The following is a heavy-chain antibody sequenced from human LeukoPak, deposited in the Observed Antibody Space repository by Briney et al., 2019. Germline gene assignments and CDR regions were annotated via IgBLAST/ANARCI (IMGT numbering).Heavy chain of an antibody. CDR3: ARVRVLGQNWYFDL. CDR2: IYRSGST. Sequence: SETLSLTCTVSGGSISSGDYYWRYIRQPAGKGLEYIGRIYRSGSTNYNPSLKSRFTISVDTSQNPFSLALSSVTAADTAVYYCARVRVLGQNWYFDLWGRGTLVTVSS. CDR1: GGSISSGDYY. J-gene: IGHJ2*01. V-gene: IGHV4-61*02. D-gene: IGHD3-16*01.